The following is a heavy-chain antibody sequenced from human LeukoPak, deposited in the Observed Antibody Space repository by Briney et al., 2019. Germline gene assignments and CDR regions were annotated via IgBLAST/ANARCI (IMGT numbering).Heavy chain of an antibody. D-gene: IGHD6-19*01. CDR3: ARDIAVAGTGDYFDY. CDR2: IYTSGST. CDR1: GGSISSYY. Sequence: PSETLSLTCTVSGGSISSYYWSWIRQPAGKGLEWIGRIYTSGSTNYNPSLKSRVTMSVDTSKNQFSLKLSSVTAADTAVYYCARDIAVAGTGDYFDYWGQGTLVTVSS. V-gene: IGHV4-4*07. J-gene: IGHJ4*02.